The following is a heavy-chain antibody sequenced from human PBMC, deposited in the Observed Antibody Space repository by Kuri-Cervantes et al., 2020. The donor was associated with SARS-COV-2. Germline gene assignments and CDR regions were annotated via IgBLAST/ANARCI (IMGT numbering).Heavy chain of an antibody. Sequence: GGSLRLSCAASGLTLSSHAMHWVRQAPDKGLEWVAVISNDGNDKYYADSVKGRFTISRDNSKNTLFLQMHSLSAEDTAVYYCARAPMTNSFDFWGQGTLVTVSS. V-gene: IGHV3-30*01. CDR3: ARAPMTNSFDF. CDR1: GLTLSSHA. CDR2: ISNDGNDK. J-gene: IGHJ4*02. D-gene: IGHD4-11*01.